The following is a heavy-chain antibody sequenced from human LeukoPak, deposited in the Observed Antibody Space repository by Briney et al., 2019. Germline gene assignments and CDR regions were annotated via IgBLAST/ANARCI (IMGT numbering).Heavy chain of an antibody. J-gene: IGHJ5*02. V-gene: IGHV4-4*07. CDR3: ARDGSGSGWYWFDP. CDR2: IYTSGIT. D-gene: IGHD6-19*01. CDR1: GGSISSSY. Sequence: PSETLSLTCTVSGGSISSSYWSWIRQPAGKGLKWIGRIYTSGITNYNPSLKSRVTMSVDTSKKQFSLKLTSVTAADTAVYYCARDGSGSGWYWFDPWGQGTLVTVSS.